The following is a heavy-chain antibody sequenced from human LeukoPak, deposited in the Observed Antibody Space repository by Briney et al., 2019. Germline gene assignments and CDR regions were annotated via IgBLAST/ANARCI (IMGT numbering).Heavy chain of an antibody. CDR2: IYTSGST. D-gene: IGHD3-3*01. J-gene: IGHJ6*03. CDR3: ARGILEWVRNYYYYYMDV. V-gene: IGHV4-4*07. Sequence: SQTLSLTCTVSGGSISSYYWSWIRQPAGKGLEWIGRIYTSGSTNYNPSLKSRVTMSVDTSKNQFSLKLSSVTAADTAVYYCARGILEWVRNYYYYYMDVWGKGTTVTVSS. CDR1: GGSISSYY.